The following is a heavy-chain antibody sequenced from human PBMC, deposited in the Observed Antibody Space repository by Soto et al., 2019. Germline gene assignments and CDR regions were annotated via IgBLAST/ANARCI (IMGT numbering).Heavy chain of an antibody. CDR3: AKVNYYGSGSPPHY. V-gene: IGHV3-30*18. CDR2: ISYDGSNK. D-gene: IGHD3-10*01. Sequence: GGSLRLSCAASGFTFSSYGMHWVRQAPGKGLEWVAVISYDGSNKYYADSVKGRFTISRDNSKNTLYLQMNSLRAEDTAVYYCAKVNYYGSGSPPHYSGQGTLVTVSS. CDR1: GFTFSSYG. J-gene: IGHJ4*02.